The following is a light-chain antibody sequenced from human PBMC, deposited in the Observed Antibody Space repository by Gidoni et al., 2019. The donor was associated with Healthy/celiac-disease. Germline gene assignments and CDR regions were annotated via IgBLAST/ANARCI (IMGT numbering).Light chain of an antibody. CDR3: QQSYSTPWT. J-gene: IGKJ1*01. CDR2: AAS. CDR1: QSISIY. Sequence: DIQMTTYPSSLSASVGDRVTITCRASQSISIYFKWYQQKPGKAPKLLIYAASSLQSGVPSMFSGSVSAAYFTLTISSLQPEDFATYCWQQSYSTPWTFGQGTKVEIK. V-gene: IGKV1-39*01.